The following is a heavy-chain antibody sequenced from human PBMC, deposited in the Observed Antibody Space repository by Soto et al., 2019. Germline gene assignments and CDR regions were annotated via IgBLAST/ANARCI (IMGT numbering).Heavy chain of an antibody. CDR2: INPNSGGT. D-gene: IGHD3-22*01. CDR1: GYTFTGYY. V-gene: IGHV1-2*04. CDR3: ATYPLRQYYSSGYYPIGFDP. J-gene: IGHJ5*02. Sequence: ASVKVSCKASGYTFTGYYMHWVRQAPGQGLEWMGWINPNSGGTNYAQKFQGWVTMTRDTSISTAYMELSRLRSEDTAVYYCATYPLRQYYSSGYYPIGFDPWGQGTLVTVSS.